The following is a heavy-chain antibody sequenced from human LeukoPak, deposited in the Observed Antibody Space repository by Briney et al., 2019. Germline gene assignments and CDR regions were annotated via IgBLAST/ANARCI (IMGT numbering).Heavy chain of an antibody. D-gene: IGHD6-19*01. V-gene: IGHV3-23*01. J-gene: IGHJ6*03. Sequence: GGSLRLSCAASGFTFSSYGMSWVRQAPGKGLEWVSAISGSGGSTYYADSVKGRFTISRDNSKNTLYLQMNSLRAEDTAVYYCAKTHTRSSGWRYYYYYYYMDVWGKGTTVTVSS. CDR3: AKTHTRSSGWRYYYYYYYMDV. CDR2: ISGSGGST. CDR1: GFTFSSYG.